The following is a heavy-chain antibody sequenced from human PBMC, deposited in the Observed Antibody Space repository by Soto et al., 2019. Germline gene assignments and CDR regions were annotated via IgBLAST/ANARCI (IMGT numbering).Heavy chain of an antibody. CDR3: ASDDYGDYGQFDY. CDR2: IYYSGST. J-gene: IGHJ4*02. D-gene: IGHD4-17*01. V-gene: IGHV4-39*01. Sequence: KQSPTLSLTCTVSGGSISSSSYYWGWIRQPPGKGLEWIGSIYYSGSTYYNPSLKSRVTISVDTSKNQFSLKLSSVTAADTAVYYCASDDYGDYGQFDYWGQGTLVTVSS. CDR1: GGSISSSSYY.